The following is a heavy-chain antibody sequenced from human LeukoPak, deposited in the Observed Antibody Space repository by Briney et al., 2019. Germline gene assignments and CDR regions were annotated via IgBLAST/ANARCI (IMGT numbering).Heavy chain of an antibody. CDR2: INAGNGNT. CDR1: GYTFTSYA. V-gene: IGHV1-3*01. CDR3: ARGGIAAAGSHFDY. Sequence: ASVKVSCKASGYTFTSYAMHWVRQAPGQRLEWMGWINAGNGNTKYSQKFQGRVTITRDTSASTAYMELSSLRSEDTAVYYCARGGIAAAGSHFDYWGQGTLVTVSS. D-gene: IGHD6-13*01. J-gene: IGHJ4*02.